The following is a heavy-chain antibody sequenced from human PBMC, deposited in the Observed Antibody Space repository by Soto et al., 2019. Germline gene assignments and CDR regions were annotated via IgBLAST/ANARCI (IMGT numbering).Heavy chain of an antibody. J-gene: IGHJ3*02. Sequence: GESLKISCKGSGYSFTTYWIAWVRQMPGKGLEWMGIIYPGDSDTRYSPSFQGQVTISADKSISTAYLQWSSLKASDTAMYYCARKYYYDSSGYRDALDIWVQGTMVTVSS. CDR3: ARKYYYDSSGYRDALDI. V-gene: IGHV5-51*01. D-gene: IGHD3-22*01. CDR2: IYPGDSDT. CDR1: GYSFTTYW.